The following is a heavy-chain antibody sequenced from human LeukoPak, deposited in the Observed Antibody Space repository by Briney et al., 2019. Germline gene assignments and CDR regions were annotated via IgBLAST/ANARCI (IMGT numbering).Heavy chain of an antibody. D-gene: IGHD3/OR15-3a*01. CDR1: GGSISSYY. J-gene: IGHJ4*02. V-gene: IGHV4-59*01. CDR3: ARGGGTGYPGGFDY. CDR2: VYYSGST. Sequence: SETLSLTCTVSGGSISSYYWSWIRQPPGKGLEWIGYVYYSGSTNYNPSLKSRVTISVDTSKNQFSLKLSSVTAADTAVYYCARGGGTGYPGGFDYWGQGTLVAVSS.